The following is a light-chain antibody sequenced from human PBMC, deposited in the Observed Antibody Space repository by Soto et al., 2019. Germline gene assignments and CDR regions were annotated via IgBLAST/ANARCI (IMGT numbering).Light chain of an antibody. CDR2: AAS. CDR3: LQHNRYLLT. V-gene: IGKV1-17*01. J-gene: IGKJ4*01. Sequence: DIQMTQSPSSLSVSVGDRVTITCRASQGTGNDLGWYQQKPGKAPNRLIYAASSLQSGVPSRFSGSGSGTEFTLTISSLQPEDFATYYCLQHNRYLLTFGGGTKVEIK. CDR1: QGTGND.